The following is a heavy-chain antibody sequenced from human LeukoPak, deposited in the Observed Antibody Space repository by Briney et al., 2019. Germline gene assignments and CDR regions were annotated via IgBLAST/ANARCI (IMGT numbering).Heavy chain of an antibody. CDR1: GFTFSSYW. V-gene: IGHV3-64*01. CDR3: ARERWGHYYVLDAFDI. J-gene: IGHJ3*02. D-gene: IGHD3-10*02. Sequence: GGSLRLSCAASGFTFSSYWMHWVRQAPGKGLEYVSAISSNGGSTYYANSVKGRFTISRDNSKNTLYLQMGSLRAEDMAVYYCARERWGHYYVLDAFDIWGQGTMVTVSS. CDR2: ISSNGGST.